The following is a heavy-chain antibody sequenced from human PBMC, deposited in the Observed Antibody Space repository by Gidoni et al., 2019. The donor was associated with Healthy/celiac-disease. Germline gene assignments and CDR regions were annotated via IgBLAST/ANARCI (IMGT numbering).Heavy chain of an antibody. J-gene: IGHJ4*02. V-gene: IGHV4-34*01. D-gene: IGHD2-8*01. Sequence: QVQLQQWGAGLFKPSETLSLTCSVYDWAFIGYYLRWIRPPPGKGLGWIGEINHSGSNNYNPSLKSRVTISVDTSKNEFSLKLSSVTAADTAVYYCSRGGGIHQCTNVVCYTFFDYWGQGTLVTVSS. CDR1: DWAFIGYY. CDR2: INHSGSN. CDR3: SRGGGIHQCTNVVCYTFFDY.